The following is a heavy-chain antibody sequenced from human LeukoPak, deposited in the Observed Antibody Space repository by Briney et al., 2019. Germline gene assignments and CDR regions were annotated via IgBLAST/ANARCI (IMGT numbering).Heavy chain of an antibody. CDR1: GFTLSSYA. Sequence: RGSLRLSCAASGFTLSSYAMSWVRQAPGKELGWVSAISGSGGSTYYADSVKGRFTISRDNSKTTLYLQMNRLRAEDTAVYYCAKDGGMGSGSYYDYWGQGTLVTVSS. V-gene: IGHV3-23*01. CDR2: ISGSGGST. J-gene: IGHJ4*02. D-gene: IGHD3-10*01. CDR3: AKDGGMGSGSYYDY.